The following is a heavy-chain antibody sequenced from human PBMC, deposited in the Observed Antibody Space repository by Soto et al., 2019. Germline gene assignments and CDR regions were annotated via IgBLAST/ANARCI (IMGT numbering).Heavy chain of an antibody. CDR3: ARGSSGWYPRWWG. Sequence: SETLSLTCAVYGGSFSGYYWSWIRQPPGKGLEWIGEINHSGSTNYNPSLKSRVTISVDTSKNQFSLKLSSVTAADTAVYFCARGSSGWYPRWWGWGQGTLVTVSS. CDR1: GGSFSGYY. V-gene: IGHV4-34*01. J-gene: IGHJ4*02. CDR2: INHSGST. D-gene: IGHD6-19*01.